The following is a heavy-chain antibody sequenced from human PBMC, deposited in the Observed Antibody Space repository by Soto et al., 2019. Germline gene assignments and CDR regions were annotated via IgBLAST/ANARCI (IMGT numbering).Heavy chain of an antibody. J-gene: IGHJ4*02. CDR3: ARGLISGSHYSGGWYYFDS. V-gene: IGHV4-34*01. Sequence: SETLSLTCDVYGGSFSDYIWTWIRQTPGKGLQWIGQINHSGSANYNPSLKSRVTISVHTSSSQFSLELSSVTAADTTVYYCARGLISGSHYSGGWYYFDSWGQGTQVTVSS. D-gene: IGHD1-26*01. CDR2: INHSGSA. CDR1: GGSFSDYI.